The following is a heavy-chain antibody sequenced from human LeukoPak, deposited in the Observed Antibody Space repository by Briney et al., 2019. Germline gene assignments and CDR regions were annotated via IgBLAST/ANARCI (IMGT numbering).Heavy chain of an antibody. D-gene: IGHD4-17*01. Sequence: PGRSLRLSCAASGFTFSSYGMHWVRQAPGKGLEWVAVIWYDGSNKYYADSVKGRFTISRDNSKNTLYLQMNSLRAEDTAVYYCARDDLVVKPGSSNGDWFDPWGQGTLVTVSS. CDR1: GFTFSSYG. CDR2: IWYDGSNK. V-gene: IGHV3-33*01. CDR3: ARDDLVVKPGSSNGDWFDP. J-gene: IGHJ5*02.